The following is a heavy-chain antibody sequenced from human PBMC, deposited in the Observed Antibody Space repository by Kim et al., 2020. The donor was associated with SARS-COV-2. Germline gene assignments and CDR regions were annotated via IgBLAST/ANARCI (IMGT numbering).Heavy chain of an antibody. CDR3: ASSFVRDRGNY. Sequence: GGSLRLSCAASGFTFSSYAMHWVRQAPGKGLEWVAVISYDGSNKYYADSVKGRFTISRDNSKNTLYLQMNSLRAEDTAVYYCASSFVRDRGNYWGQGTLVTVSS. J-gene: IGHJ4*02. D-gene: IGHD3-10*01. CDR1: GFTFSSYA. CDR2: ISYDGSNK. V-gene: IGHV3-30-3*01.